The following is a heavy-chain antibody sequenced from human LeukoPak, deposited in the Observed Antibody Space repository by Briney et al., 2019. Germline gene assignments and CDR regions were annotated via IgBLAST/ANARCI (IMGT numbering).Heavy chain of an antibody. J-gene: IGHJ4*02. D-gene: IGHD1-26*01. V-gene: IGHV3-23*01. CDR1: DFSFITYA. CDR2: ISGGGDAT. Sequence: GGSLRLSCAASDFSFITYAMSWVRQAPGKGLEWVSTISGGGDATYYADSVKGRFTISRDNSKNTLYLQMNSLRAEDTAVYYCARETWSQSGYFDYWGQGTLVTVSS. CDR3: ARETWSQSGYFDY.